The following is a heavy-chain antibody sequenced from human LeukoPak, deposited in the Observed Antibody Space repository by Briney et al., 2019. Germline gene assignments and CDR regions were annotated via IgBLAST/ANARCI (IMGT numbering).Heavy chain of an antibody. CDR1: GGSFSGYY. Sequence: SETLSLTCAVYGGSFSGYYWSWIRQPPGKGLEWIGEINHSGSTNYNPSLKSRVTISVDTSKNQFSLKLSSVTAADTAVYYCARGQIFTMVRGVIRDWGQGTLVTVSS. D-gene: IGHD3-10*01. V-gene: IGHV4-34*01. CDR3: ARGQIFTMVRGVIRD. J-gene: IGHJ4*02. CDR2: INHSGST.